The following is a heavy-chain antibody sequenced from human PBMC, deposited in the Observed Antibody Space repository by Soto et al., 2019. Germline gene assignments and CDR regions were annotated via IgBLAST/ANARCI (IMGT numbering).Heavy chain of an antibody. V-gene: IGHV3-7*01. CDR2: IKQDGSEK. J-gene: IGHJ5*02. CDR3: ARDQFTPYCSGGSCYSYNWFDP. D-gene: IGHD2-15*01. Sequence: PGGSLRLSCAASGFTFSSYWMSWVRQAPGKGLEWVANIKQDGSEKYYVDSVKGRFTISRDNAKNSLYLQMNSLRAEDTAVYYCARDQFTPYCSGGSCYSYNWFDPWGQGTLVTVSS. CDR1: GFTFSSYW.